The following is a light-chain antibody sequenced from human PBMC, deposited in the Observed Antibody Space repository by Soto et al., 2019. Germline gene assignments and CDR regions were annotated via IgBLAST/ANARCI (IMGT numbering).Light chain of an antibody. J-gene: IGLJ1*01. CDR2: EVT. CDR1: SSDVGAYNF. CDR3: FSFTTTSTHV. V-gene: IGLV2-14*01. Sequence: QSALTQPASVSGSPGQSITISCTGTSSDVGAYNFVSWYQHHPGRAPKLIIYEVTIRPSGVSNRFSGSKSGNTASLTISGLQAEDEADYYCFSFTTTSTHVFGTGTKLTVL.